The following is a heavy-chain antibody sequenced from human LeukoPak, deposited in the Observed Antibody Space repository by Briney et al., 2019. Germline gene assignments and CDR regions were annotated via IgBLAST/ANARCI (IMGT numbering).Heavy chain of an antibody. CDR3: AREPVGVGATTLDY. CDR2: IIPNSGGT. D-gene: IGHD1-26*01. V-gene: IGHV1-2*02. Sequence: ASVKVSCKASGSTFTGYYMHWVRQARGQGLEWMGWIIPNSGGTNYAQKFQGRVTMTRDTSISTAYMELSRLRSDDTAVYYCAREPVGVGATTLDYWGQGTLLTVSS. J-gene: IGHJ4*02. CDR1: GSTFTGYY.